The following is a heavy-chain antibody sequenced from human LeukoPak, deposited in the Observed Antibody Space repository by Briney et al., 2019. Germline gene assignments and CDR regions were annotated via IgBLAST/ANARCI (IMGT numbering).Heavy chain of an antibody. D-gene: IGHD6-25*01. J-gene: IGHJ6*03. CDR1: GFTFSSYE. CDR3: AKGGYSIAAYYYYYYKDV. Sequence: GGSLRLSCAASGFTFSSYEMNWVRQAPGKGLEWVSAISGSGDSTYYADSVKGRFTISRDNSKNTLYLQMNSLRAEDTAVYYCAKGGYSIAAYYYYYYKDVWGKGTTVTVSS. CDR2: ISGSGDST. V-gene: IGHV3-23*01.